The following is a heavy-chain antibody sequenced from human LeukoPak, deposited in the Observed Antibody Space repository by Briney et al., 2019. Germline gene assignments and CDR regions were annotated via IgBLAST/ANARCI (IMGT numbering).Heavy chain of an antibody. CDR2: IYYSGST. CDR3: ARRDMGYFQH. V-gene: IGHV4-59*08. CDR1: GGSISSYY. J-gene: IGHJ1*01. Sequence: SETLSLTCTVSGGSISSYYWSWIRQPPGKGLEWIGYIYYSGSTNYNPSLKSRVTISVDTSKNQFSRKLSSVTAADTAVYYCARRDMGYFQHWGQGTLVTVSS.